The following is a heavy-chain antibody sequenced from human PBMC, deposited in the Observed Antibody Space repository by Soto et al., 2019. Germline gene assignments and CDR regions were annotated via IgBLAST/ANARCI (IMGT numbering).Heavy chain of an antibody. CDR3: ASQYYYDSSGSQTFDY. D-gene: IGHD3-22*01. V-gene: IGHV4-61*08. J-gene: IGHJ4*02. CDR2: IYYGGGT. CDR1: GGSVSSDGYY. Sequence: SETLSLTCNVSGGSVSSDGYYWSWIRQPPGKAPEWIGDIYYGGGTNYNPSLKSRVTLSVDTSKNQFSLKLSSVTAADTAVYYCASQYYYDSSGSQTFDYWGQGTQVTVSS.